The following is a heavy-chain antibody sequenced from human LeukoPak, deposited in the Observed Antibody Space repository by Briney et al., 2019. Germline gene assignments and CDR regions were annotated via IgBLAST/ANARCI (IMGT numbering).Heavy chain of an antibody. V-gene: IGHV5-51*01. D-gene: IGHD3-22*01. Sequence: GESLKISCKGSGYSFTSYWIGWVRQMPGKGLEWMGIIYPGDSDTRYSPSFQGQVTISADKSISTAYLQWSSLKASDTAMYYCERVDYDSSGYYPYYFDYWGQGTLVTVSS. CDR3: ERVDYDSSGYYPYYFDY. J-gene: IGHJ4*02. CDR2: IYPGDSDT. CDR1: GYSFTSYW.